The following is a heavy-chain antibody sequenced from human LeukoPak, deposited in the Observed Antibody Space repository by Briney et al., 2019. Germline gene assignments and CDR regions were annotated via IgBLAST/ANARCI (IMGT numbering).Heavy chain of an antibody. V-gene: IGHV3-48*04. Sequence: GGSLRLSCAASGFTFSSYWMSWVRQAPGKGLEWVSYISSSGSTIYYADSVKGRFTISRDNAENSLYLQMNSLRAEDTAVYYCARDQDGGYGGWFDPWGQGTLVTVSS. J-gene: IGHJ5*02. CDR1: GFTFSSYW. D-gene: IGHD5-12*01. CDR3: ARDQDGGYGGWFDP. CDR2: ISSSGSTI.